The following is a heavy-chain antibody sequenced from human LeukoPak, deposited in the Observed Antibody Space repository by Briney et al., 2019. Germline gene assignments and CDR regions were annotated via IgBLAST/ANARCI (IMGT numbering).Heavy chain of an antibody. CDR1: GGSISSGGYS. D-gene: IGHD2-15*01. Sequence: SQTLSLTCAVSGGSISSGGYSWSWIWQPPGKGLEWIGYIYHSGSTYYNPSLKSRVTISVDRSKNQFSLKLSSVTAADTAVYYCARSSRAAEFDYWGQGTLVTVSS. CDR3: ARSSRAAEFDY. V-gene: IGHV4-30-2*01. J-gene: IGHJ4*02. CDR2: IYHSGST.